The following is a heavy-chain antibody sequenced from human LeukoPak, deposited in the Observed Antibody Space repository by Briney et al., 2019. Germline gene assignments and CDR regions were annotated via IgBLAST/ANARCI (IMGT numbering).Heavy chain of an antibody. D-gene: IGHD3-10*01. V-gene: IGHV1-2*02. CDR2: TNPNSGGT. J-gene: IGHJ4*02. CDR3: ARRFGEFLPFDY. CDR1: GYTFTGYY. Sequence: ASVKVSCKASGYTFTGYYMHWVRQAPGQGLEWMGWTNPNSGGTNYAQKFQGRVTMTRDTSISTAYMELSRLRSDDTAVYYCARRFGEFLPFDYWGQGTLVTVSS.